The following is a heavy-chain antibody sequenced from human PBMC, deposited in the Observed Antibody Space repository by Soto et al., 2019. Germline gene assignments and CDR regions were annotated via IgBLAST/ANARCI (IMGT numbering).Heavy chain of an antibody. J-gene: IGHJ5*02. CDR3: ARVVPGAEAWCSP. D-gene: IGHD2-2*01. V-gene: IGHV1-18*01. CDR1: GYTFSNYG. CDR2: ISLYSDGT. Sequence: ASVKVSCKTSGYTFSNYGITWVRQAPGQPLEWLGWISLYSDGTNYAQKFQGRVSMTTDTSTTTAYMELRSLRPDDTAVYYGARVVPGAEAWCSPLGQGTLVTVST.